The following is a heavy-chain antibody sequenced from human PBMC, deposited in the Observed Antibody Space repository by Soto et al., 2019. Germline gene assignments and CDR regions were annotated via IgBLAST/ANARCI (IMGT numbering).Heavy chain of an antibody. J-gene: IGHJ2*01. CDR3: LFQAEDGLRSIRSVSAFLLNRSSDL. Sequence: GKGLEWVSSISSSSSYIYYADSVKGRFTISRDNAKNSLYLQMNSLRAEDTAVYFCLFQAEDGLRSIRSVSAFLLNRSSDL. CDR2: ISSSSSYI. D-gene: IGHD3-3*01. V-gene: IGHV3-21*01.